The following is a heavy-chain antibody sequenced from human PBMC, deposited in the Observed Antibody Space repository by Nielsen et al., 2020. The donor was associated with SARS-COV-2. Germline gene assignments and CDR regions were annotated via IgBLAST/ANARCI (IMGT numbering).Heavy chain of an antibody. V-gene: IGHV4-59*01. CDR2: IFHSGST. D-gene: IGHD6-6*01. Sequence: SETLSLTCTVSGDSISTYYWSWMRQPPGKGLEWIGYIFHSGSTKYNPSLKSRVTISVDSSKNQFSLKLSSVTAADTAVYYCARDLGSRAARVNWFDPWGQGTLVTVSS. CDR1: GDSISTYY. J-gene: IGHJ5*02. CDR3: ARDLGSRAARVNWFDP.